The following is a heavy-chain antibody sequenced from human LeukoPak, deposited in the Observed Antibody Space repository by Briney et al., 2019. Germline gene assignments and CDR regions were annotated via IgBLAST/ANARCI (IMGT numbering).Heavy chain of an antibody. CDR2: SNPKSGGT. CDR1: GYTFTDYY. Sequence: VASVKVSCKASGYTFTDYYVHWVRQAPGQGFEWMGWSNPKSGGTNYAQRFQGRVTMTKDTSISTVYMELRRLRVDDTAVYYCARDFGTSGYYAGHWGQGTLVTVSS. V-gene: IGHV1-2*02. D-gene: IGHD3-22*01. J-gene: IGHJ4*02. CDR3: ARDFGTSGYYAGH.